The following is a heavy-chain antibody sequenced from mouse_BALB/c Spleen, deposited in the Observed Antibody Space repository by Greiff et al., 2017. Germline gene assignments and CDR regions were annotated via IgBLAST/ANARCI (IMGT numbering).Heavy chain of an antibody. Sequence: QVQLKESGPGLVAPSQSLSITCTVSGFSLSRYSVHWVRQPPGKGLEWLGMIWGGGSTDYNSALKSRLSISKDKSKSQVFLKMNSLQTDDTAMYYWARSRDYGSSYDYAMDYWGQGTSVTVSS. J-gene: IGHJ4*01. V-gene: IGHV2-6-4*01. CDR2: IWGGGST. CDR3: ARSRDYGSSYDYAMDY. D-gene: IGHD1-1*01. CDR1: GFSLSRYS.